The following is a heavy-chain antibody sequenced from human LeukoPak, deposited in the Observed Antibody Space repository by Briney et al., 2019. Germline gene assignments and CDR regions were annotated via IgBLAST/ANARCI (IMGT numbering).Heavy chain of an antibody. D-gene: IGHD3-10*01. CDR3: AGKAGSPNWFDP. CDR2: IYYSGNT. CDR1: GGSISSYY. Sequence: PSETLSLTCTVSGGSISSYYWSWIRQPPGKGLEWIGYIYYSGNTNYNPSLKSRVTISVDKSKNQFSLKLSSVTAADTAVYYCAGKAGSPNWFDPWGQGTLVTVSS. V-gene: IGHV4-59*12. J-gene: IGHJ5*02.